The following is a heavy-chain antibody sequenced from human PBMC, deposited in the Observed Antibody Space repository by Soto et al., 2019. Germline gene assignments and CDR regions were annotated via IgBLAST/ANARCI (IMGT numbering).Heavy chain of an antibody. CDR1: GFTFSSYG. V-gene: IGHV3-30*18. D-gene: IGHD3-22*01. J-gene: IGHJ4*02. CDR3: AKEGVLIVVSH. Sequence: GGSLRLSCAASGFTFSSYGMHWVRQAPGKGLEWVAVISYDGSNKYYADSVKGRFTISRDNSKNTLYLQMNSLRAEDTAVYYCAKEGVLIVVSHWGQGTLVTVSS. CDR2: ISYDGSNK.